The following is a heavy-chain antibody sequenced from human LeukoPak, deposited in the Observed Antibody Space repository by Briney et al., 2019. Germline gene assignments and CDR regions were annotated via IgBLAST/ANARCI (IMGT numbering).Heavy chain of an antibody. Sequence: SETLSLTCTVSGGSIRSYYWSWIRQPAGKGLEWIGRIYTSGSTNYNPSLKSRVTMSVDTSKNQFSLKLSSVTAADTAVYYCARDGEDYYGSGSYYTFDYWGQGTLVTVSS. CDR2: IYTSGST. CDR1: GGSIRSYY. J-gene: IGHJ4*02. D-gene: IGHD3-10*01. CDR3: ARDGEDYYGSGSYYTFDY. V-gene: IGHV4-4*07.